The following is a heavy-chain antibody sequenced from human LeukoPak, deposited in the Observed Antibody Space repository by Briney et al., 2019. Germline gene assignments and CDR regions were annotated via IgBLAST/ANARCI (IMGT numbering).Heavy chain of an antibody. CDR3: ARGKYTSFDN. CDR2: TYYRSKWSF. Sequence: SQTLSLTCAISGDSIFTNNVAWNWIRQSPSRGLEWLGSTYYRSKWSFDYALSVKSRITINADTSKNQFSLQLSSVPPEDTAVYYCARGKYTSFDNWGQGTLVTVSS. J-gene: IGHJ4*02. CDR1: GDSIFTNNVA. D-gene: IGHD6-6*01. V-gene: IGHV6-1*01.